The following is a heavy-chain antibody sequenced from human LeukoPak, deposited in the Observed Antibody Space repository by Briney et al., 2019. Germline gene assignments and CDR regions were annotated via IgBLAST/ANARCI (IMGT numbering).Heavy chain of an antibody. D-gene: IGHD3-3*01. CDR1: GYSFTSYW. Sequence: GESLKISCKGSGYSFTSYWIGWVRQMPGKGLEWMGIIYPGDSDTRYSPSFQGQVTISADKSISTAYLQWSSLKASDTAMYYCASLPPRYYDFWSGYPHHFDYWGQGTLVTVSS. J-gene: IGHJ4*02. CDR2: IYPGDSDT. CDR3: ASLPPRYYDFWSGYPHHFDY. V-gene: IGHV5-51*01.